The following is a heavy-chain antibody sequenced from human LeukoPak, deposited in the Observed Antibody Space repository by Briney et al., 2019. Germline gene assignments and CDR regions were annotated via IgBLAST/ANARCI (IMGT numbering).Heavy chain of an antibody. Sequence: SVKASCKASGFTFTSSAVQWVRQARGQRLEWIGWIVVGSGNTNYAQKFQERVTITRDMSTSTAYMELSSLRSEDTAVYYCAAGYNWNTPPFDPWGQGTLVTVSS. CDR3: AAGYNWNTPPFDP. CDR1: GFTFTSSA. V-gene: IGHV1-58*01. D-gene: IGHD1-1*01. J-gene: IGHJ5*02. CDR2: IVVGSGNT.